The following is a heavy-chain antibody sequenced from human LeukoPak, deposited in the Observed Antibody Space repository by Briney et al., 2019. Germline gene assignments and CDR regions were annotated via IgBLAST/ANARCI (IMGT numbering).Heavy chain of an antibody. CDR2: ISSSGSTT. D-gene: IGHD5-24*01. V-gene: IGHV3-48*03. Sequence: GGSLRLSCAASGFTFSTYEMNWGRQAPGKGLEWVSHISSSGSTTYYADSVKGRFTISRDNAKNSLYLQMNSLRAEDTAVYYCASPQYYCDYWGQGTLVTVSS. CDR1: GFTFSTYE. J-gene: IGHJ4*02. CDR3: ASPQYYCDY.